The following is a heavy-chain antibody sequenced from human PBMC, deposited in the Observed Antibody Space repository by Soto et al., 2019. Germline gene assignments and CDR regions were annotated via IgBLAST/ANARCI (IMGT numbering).Heavy chain of an antibody. D-gene: IGHD4-4*01. J-gene: IGHJ6*02. CDR1: GFTFTSSA. CDR2: IVVGSGNT. V-gene: IGHV1-58*01. Sequence: SVKVSCKASGFTFTSSAVQWVRQARGQRLEWIGWIVVGSGNTNYAQKFQERVTITRDMSTSTAYMELSSLRSEDTAVYYCAAERHSNRYSYYGMDVWGQGTTVTVSS. CDR3: AAERHSNRYSYYGMDV.